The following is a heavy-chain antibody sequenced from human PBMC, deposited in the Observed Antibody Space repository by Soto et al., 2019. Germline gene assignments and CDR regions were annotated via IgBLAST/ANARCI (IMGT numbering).Heavy chain of an antibody. CDR2: INPKSGDT. Sequence: QVRLMQSGPEVRRPGASVTVSCKAPGYTFTHYFIHWVRRAPGQGLEWMGYINPKSGDTHYSQTFRGRVSMTRDTSTDTANMGLSSLKSDDTAVYFCARVPGHKNSRGDFWGQGTPITVSP. CDR1: GYTFTHYF. V-gene: IGHV1-2*02. J-gene: IGHJ4*02. CDR3: ARVPGHKNSRGDF. D-gene: IGHD1-7*01.